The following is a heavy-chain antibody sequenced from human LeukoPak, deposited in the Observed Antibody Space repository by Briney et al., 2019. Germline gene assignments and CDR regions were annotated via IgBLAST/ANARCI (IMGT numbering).Heavy chain of an antibody. CDR3: TTDTFGARDS. D-gene: IGHD3-10*01. V-gene: IGHV3-74*01. CDR1: GYTFSRYW. CDR2: INEDGSST. J-gene: IGHJ4*02. Sequence: GGSLRLSCAASGYTFSRYWMHWVRQGPARGLVWVSRINEDGSSTSYAESVRGRFTISRDNAKNTLYLQMNSLRAEDAAVYYCTTDTFGARDSWGQGTLATVSS.